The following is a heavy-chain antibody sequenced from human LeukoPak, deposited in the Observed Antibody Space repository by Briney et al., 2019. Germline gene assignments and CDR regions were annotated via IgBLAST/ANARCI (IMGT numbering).Heavy chain of an antibody. Sequence: PSETLSLTCTVSGGSIRSSYYYWGWIRQPPGKGLEWIGSIYDSGSTYYNPSLKSRVTISVDTSKNQFSLKLSSVTAADTAVYYCARGQQFDYWGQGTLVTVSS. D-gene: IGHD6-13*01. V-gene: IGHV4-39*07. CDR2: IYDSGST. CDR3: ARGQQFDY. CDR1: GGSIRSSYYY. J-gene: IGHJ4*02.